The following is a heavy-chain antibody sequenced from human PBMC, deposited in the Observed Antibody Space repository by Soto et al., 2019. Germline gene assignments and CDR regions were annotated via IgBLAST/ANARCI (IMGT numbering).Heavy chain of an antibody. CDR2: IYYSGST. CDR3: ARDPGYGSGSPLDY. CDR1: GGSISSYY. D-gene: IGHD3-10*01. J-gene: IGHJ4*02. Sequence: SETLSLTCTVSGGSISSYYWSWIRQPPGKGLEWIGYIYYSGSTNYNPSLKSRVTISVDTSKNQFSLKLSSVTAADTAVYYCARDPGYGSGSPLDYWGQGTLVTVSS. V-gene: IGHV4-59*01.